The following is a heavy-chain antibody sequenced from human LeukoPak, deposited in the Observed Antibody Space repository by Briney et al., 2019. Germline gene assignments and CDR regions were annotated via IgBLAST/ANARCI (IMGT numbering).Heavy chain of an antibody. Sequence: SETLSLTCAVYGGSFSGYYWSWIRQPPGKGLEWIGEINHSGSTNYSPSLNSRVTISVDTSKNQFSLKLSSVTAADPAVYYCARTTEAHSWRTRYYDYYMDVWGKGTTVTVSS. CDR2: INHSGST. J-gene: IGHJ6*03. CDR3: ARTTEAHSWRTRYYDYYMDV. D-gene: IGHD6-13*01. V-gene: IGHV4-34*01. CDR1: GGSFSGYY.